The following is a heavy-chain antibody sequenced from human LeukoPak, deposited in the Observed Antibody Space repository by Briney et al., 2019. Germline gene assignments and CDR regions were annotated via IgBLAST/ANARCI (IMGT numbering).Heavy chain of an antibody. CDR2: IYYSGST. CDR1: GGSISSYY. D-gene: IGHD3-10*01. CDR3: ARALAYGSGSYQAVDK. V-gene: IGHV4-59*08. Sequence: SETLSLTCTVSGGSISSYYWSWIRQPPGKGLEWIGYIYYSGSTNYNPSLKSRVTISLDTSKSQFSLKLTSVTAADTAVYYCARALAYGSGSYQAVDKWGQGTLVTVSS. J-gene: IGHJ4*02.